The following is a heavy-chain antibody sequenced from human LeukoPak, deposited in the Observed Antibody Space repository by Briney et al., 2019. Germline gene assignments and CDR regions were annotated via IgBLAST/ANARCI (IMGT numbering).Heavy chain of an antibody. J-gene: IGHJ3*02. V-gene: IGHV4-61*01. CDR2: IYYSGST. Sequence: SETLSLTCTVSGGSVSSGTYYWSWIRQPPGTGLEWIGYIYYSGSTNYNPPLKSRVTVSVDTSKNQCSLKLSSVTTADTAVYYCTRSTNLEAFDIWGQGTMVTVSS. D-gene: IGHD2-8*01. CDR1: GGSVSSGTYY. CDR3: TRSTNLEAFDI.